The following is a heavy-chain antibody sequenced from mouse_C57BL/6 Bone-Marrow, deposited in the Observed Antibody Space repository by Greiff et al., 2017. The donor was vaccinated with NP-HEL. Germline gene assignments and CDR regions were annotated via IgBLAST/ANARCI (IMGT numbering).Heavy chain of an antibody. CDR1: GFTFTDYY. V-gene: IGHV1-36*01. CDR2: VYPYNGGT. D-gene: IGHD1-1*01. Sequence: EVQLQQSGPVLVKPGPSVKISCKASGFTFTDYYMHWVKQSHGKSLEWIGLVYPYNGGTSYNQKFKGKATLTVDTSSSTAYMELNSLTSEDSAVYYCARHSHEAVHYYGSSPFAYWGQGTLVTVSA. J-gene: IGHJ3*01. CDR3: ARHSHEAVHYYGSSPFAY.